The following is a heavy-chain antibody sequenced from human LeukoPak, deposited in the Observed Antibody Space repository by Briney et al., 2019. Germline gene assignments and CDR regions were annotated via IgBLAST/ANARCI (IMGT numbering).Heavy chain of an antibody. D-gene: IGHD3-10*01. Sequence: SETLSLTCAVYGGSFNGYYWSWIRQPPGKGLEWIGEINHSGSTNYNPSLKSRVTISVDTSKNQFSLKLSSVTAADTAVYYCARSYGSGRGYWGQGTLVTVSS. V-gene: IGHV4-34*01. J-gene: IGHJ4*02. CDR2: INHSGST. CDR3: ARSYGSGRGY. CDR1: GGSFNGYY.